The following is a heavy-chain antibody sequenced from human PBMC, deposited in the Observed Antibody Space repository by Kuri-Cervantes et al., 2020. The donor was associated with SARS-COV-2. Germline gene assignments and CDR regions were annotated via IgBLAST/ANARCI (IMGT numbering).Heavy chain of an antibody. D-gene: IGHD6-13*01. CDR1: GGSISSSGYY. J-gene: IGHJ6*02. CDR2: IYHSGST. CDR3: ASLPGIAAAGGYGMDV. Sequence: ESLKFSCTFSGGSISSSGYYWGWIRQPPGKGLEWIGSIYHSGSTYYNPSLKSRVTISVDTSKNQFSLKLSSVTAADTAVYYCASLPGIAAAGGYGMDVWGQGTTVTVSS. V-gene: IGHV4-39*07.